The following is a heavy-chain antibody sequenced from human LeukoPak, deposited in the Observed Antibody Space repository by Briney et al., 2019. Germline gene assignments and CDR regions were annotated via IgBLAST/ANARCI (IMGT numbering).Heavy chain of an antibody. D-gene: IGHD4-23*01. V-gene: IGHV1-69*13. CDR1: GYTFSSYA. J-gene: IGHJ4*02. CDR2: IIPIFGTA. Sequence: ASVKVSCKASGYTFSSYAISWVRQAPGQGLEWMGGIIPIFGTANYAQKFQGRVTITADESTSTAYMELSNLRSEDTAVYYCARAGRLRWFPFDYWGQGTLVTVSS. CDR3: ARAGRLRWFPFDY.